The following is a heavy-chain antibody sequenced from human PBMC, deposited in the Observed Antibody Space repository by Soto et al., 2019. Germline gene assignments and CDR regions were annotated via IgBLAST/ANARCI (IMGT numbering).Heavy chain of an antibody. CDR2: VYWNDDK. CDR1: GFSLSSSGMS. J-gene: IGHJ4*02. D-gene: IGHD3-22*01. Sequence: SGPTLVNPTPTLTLTCTFSGFSLSSSGMSVGWFRQAPGKAPEWLSLVYWNDDKRYSPSLKSRLTISKDTSTNQVVLTMTNMDSVDTGTYYCAHMYYYDGSGYYPTSDYWGQGTLVTVSS. CDR3: AHMYYYDGSGYYPTSDY. V-gene: IGHV2-5*01.